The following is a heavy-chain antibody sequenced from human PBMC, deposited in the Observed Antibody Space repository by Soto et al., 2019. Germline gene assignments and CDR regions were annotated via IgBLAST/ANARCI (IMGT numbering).Heavy chain of an antibody. J-gene: IGHJ6*02. Sequence: ASVKVSCKASGGTFSSYAISWVRQAPGQGLEWMGGIIPIFGTANYAQKFQGRVTITADESTSTAYMELSSLRSEDTAVYYCARATAYCSSTSCEGYGMDVWGHGTTVTVSS. CDR3: ARATAYCSSTSCEGYGMDV. V-gene: IGHV1-69*13. CDR2: IIPIFGTA. CDR1: GGTFSSYA. D-gene: IGHD2-2*01.